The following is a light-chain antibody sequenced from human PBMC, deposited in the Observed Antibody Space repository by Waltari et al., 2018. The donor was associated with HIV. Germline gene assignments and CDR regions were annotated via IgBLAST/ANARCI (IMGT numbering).Light chain of an antibody. CDR2: RNN. Sequence: QSVLPQPPSASGTPGQRVTISCSGSSSNIGSNYVYWYQQLPGTAPKLLIYRNNQRPSGVPDRFSGSKSGTSASLAISGLRSEDEADYYCAAWDASLRGVFGTGTKVTVL. CDR3: AAWDASLRGV. V-gene: IGLV1-47*01. J-gene: IGLJ1*01. CDR1: SSNIGSNY.